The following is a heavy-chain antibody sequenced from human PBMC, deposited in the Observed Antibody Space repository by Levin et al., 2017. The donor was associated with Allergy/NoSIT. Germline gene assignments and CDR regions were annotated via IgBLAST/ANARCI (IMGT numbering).Heavy chain of an antibody. J-gene: IGHJ5*02. CDR2: IYYSGST. CDR3: ARVKDLVINNWFDP. V-gene: IGHV4-30-4*01. CDR1: GGSISSGDYY. Sequence: PSETLSLTCTVSGGSISSGDYYWSWIRQPPGKGLEWIGYIYYSGSTYYNPSLKSRVTISVDTSKNQFSLKLSSVTAADTAVYYCARVKDLVINNWFDPWGQGTLVTVSS. D-gene: IGHD3-9*01.